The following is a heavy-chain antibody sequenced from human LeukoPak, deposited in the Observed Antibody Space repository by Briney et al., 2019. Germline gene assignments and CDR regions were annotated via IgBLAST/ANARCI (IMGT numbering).Heavy chain of an antibody. CDR3: AKPLGLRLGELYFDY. V-gene: IGHV3-23*01. Sequence: GGSLRLSCAASGFTFSSYAMSWVRQAPGKGLEWVSAISGSGGSAYYADSVKGRFTISRDNSKNTLYLQMNSLRAEDTAVYYCAKPLGLRLGELYFDYWGQGTLVTVSS. J-gene: IGHJ4*02. D-gene: IGHD3-16*01. CDR1: GFTFSSYA. CDR2: ISGSGGSA.